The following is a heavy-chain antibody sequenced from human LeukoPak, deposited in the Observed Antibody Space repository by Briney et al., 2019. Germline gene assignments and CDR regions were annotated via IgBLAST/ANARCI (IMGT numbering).Heavy chain of an antibody. CDR2: IKQDGGEK. CDR1: GFTFSSYW. D-gene: IGHD6-19*01. V-gene: IGHV3-7*01. J-gene: IGHJ4*02. Sequence: WGSLRLSCAASGFTFSSYWMSWVRQAPGKGLEWVANIKQDGGEKYYVDSVKGRFTISRDNAKNSLYLQMNSLRAEDTAVYYCARDRIAVAGTGDFDYWGQGTLVTVSS. CDR3: ARDRIAVAGTGDFDY.